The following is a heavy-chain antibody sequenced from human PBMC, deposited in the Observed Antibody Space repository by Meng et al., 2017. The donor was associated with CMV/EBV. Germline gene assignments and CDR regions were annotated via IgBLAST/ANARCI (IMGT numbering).Heavy chain of an antibody. CDR2: ISGSGGTT. CDR3: AKDPPGDIVVVPDSFDY. V-gene: IGHV3-23*01. D-gene: IGHD2-2*01. J-gene: IGHJ4*02. Sequence: GGSLRPSCAASGFTFSSYAMSWVRQAPGKGLEWVSAISGSGGTTYYADSVKGPFTISRDNSKNTLYLQMNSLRAEDTAVYYCAKDPPGDIVVVPDSFDYWGQGTLVTVSS. CDR1: GFTFSSYA.